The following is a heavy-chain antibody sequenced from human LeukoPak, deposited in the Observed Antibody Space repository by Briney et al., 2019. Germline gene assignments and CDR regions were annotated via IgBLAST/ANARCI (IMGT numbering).Heavy chain of an antibody. V-gene: IGHV4-39*01. Sequence: SETLSLTCTVSGGSISSSSYYWGWIRQPPGKGLEWIGSIYYSGSTYYNPSLKSRVTISVDTSKNQFSLKLSSVTAADTAVYYCARLVSGYCRYWGQGTLVTVSS. J-gene: IGHJ4*02. CDR1: GGSISSSSYY. CDR2: IYYSGST. CDR3: ARLVSGYCRY. D-gene: IGHD3-22*01.